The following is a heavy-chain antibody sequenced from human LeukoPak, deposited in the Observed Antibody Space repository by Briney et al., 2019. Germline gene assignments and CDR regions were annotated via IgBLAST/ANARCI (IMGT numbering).Heavy chain of an antibody. V-gene: IGHV3-33*01. CDR1: GFTFSSYG. CDR3: ARERGYTGPFDY. J-gene: IGHJ4*02. D-gene: IGHD3-16*02. CDR2: IWYDGSNK. Sequence: PGGSLRLSGAASGFTFSSYGMHWVRQAPGKGLEWVAVIWYDGSNKYYADSVKGRFTISRDNSKNTLYLQMNSLRAEDTAVYYCARERGYTGPFDYWGQGTLVTVSS.